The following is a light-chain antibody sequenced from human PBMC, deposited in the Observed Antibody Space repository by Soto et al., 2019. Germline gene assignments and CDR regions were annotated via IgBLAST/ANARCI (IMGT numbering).Light chain of an antibody. J-gene: IGKJ4*02. Sequence: DIVMTQSPESLSVSLGERATINCKSSQSVVYSSTNENYLAWYQQKPGQSPKLLISWASTRDSGVPDRFTGGGSGTEFTLTITSLQPEDVAIYYCQQYVSVPLTFGGGTKLEIK. CDR3: QQYVSVPLT. CDR2: WAS. V-gene: IGKV4-1*01. CDR1: QSVVYSSTNENY.